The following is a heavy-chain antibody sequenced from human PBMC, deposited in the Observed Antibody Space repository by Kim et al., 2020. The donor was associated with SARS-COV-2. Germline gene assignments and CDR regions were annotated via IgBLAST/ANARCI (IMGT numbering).Heavy chain of an antibody. V-gene: IGHV1-18*01. CDR1: GYTFTDYG. Sequence: ASVKVSCKASGYTFTDYGFSWVRQAPGQGLEWMGWIDSDNGNTNYAQNLQGIVTMTADTSTSTAYMELMSLRSDDTAMYYCVRGHYGKIVGEYWGQGTLVTVSS. CDR2: IDSDNGNT. J-gene: IGHJ4*02. CDR3: VRGHYGKIVGEY. D-gene: IGHD1-26*01.